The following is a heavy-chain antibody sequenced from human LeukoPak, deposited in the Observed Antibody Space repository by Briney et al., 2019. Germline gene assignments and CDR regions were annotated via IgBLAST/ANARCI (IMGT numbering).Heavy chain of an antibody. CDR2: VKIKTEGGSA. CDR1: GFTFSNAC. Sequence: PGGSLRLSCAASGFTFSNACMSWVRQAPGKGLEWVGHVKIKTEGGSADYSAPVKGRFTISRDDSKNTLYLQMNSLTTEDTDVHYCATDQGSGSWNYYAKTFDIGGRGTLVTVS. CDR3: ATDQGSGSWNYYAKTFDI. J-gene: IGHJ3*02. D-gene: IGHD3-10*01. V-gene: IGHV3-15*01.